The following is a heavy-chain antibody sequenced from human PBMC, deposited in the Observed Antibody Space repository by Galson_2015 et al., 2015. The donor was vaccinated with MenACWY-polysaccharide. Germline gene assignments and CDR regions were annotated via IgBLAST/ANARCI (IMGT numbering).Heavy chain of an antibody. CDR2: INGGSSTI. D-gene: IGHD6-13*01. Sequence: SLRLSCAASGFTFSTYCMTWVRQAPGKGLEWVSYINGGSSTIYYADSVKGRFTISRDNTKNSLYLQMNSLRDDDTAVYYCARDTGIAGADHDWCQASLCTVSS. V-gene: IGHV3-48*02. CDR1: GFTFSTYC. CDR3: ARDTGIAGADHD. J-gene: IGHJ4*02.